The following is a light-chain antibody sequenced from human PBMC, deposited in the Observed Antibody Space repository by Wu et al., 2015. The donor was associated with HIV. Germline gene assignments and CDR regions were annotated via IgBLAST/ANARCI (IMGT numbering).Light chain of an antibody. J-gene: IGKJ5*01. CDR3: QQYVSSPT. CDR2: ATS. Sequence: DILLTQSPGTLSLSPGERATLSCRASQSITSNYLAWYQQKPGQAPRLLVYATSNRATGIPDRISGSGSGTLFTLTISGLEPEDSAVYFCQQYVSSPTFGQGTRLEIK. CDR1: QSITSNY. V-gene: IGKV3-20*01.